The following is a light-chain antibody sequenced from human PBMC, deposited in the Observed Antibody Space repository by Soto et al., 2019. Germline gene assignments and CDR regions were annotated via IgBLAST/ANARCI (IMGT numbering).Light chain of an antibody. Sequence: QSALTQPASVSGSPGQSITISCTGTSSDVGAYNFVSWYQQHPGKVPKLMIFDVSSRPSGVSDRFSGSKSGNTASLTISGXXXXXXXDXXCSSYTSSSTHVFGSGTKLTVL. J-gene: IGLJ1*01. V-gene: IGLV2-14*03. CDR2: DVS. CDR1: SSDVGAYNF. CDR3: SSYTSSSTHV.